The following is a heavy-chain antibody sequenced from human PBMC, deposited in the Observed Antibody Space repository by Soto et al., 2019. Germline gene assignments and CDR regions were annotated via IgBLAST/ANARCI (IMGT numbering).Heavy chain of an antibody. Sequence: QMQLVQSGPEVKRPGASVKVSCKASGYSFASYYMHWVRQAPGQGLEWMGLINPGGTSTNYAQKFQGRVTMTRDTSTSTVNMELSSLRSEDTAVYYCANARFTFGAIIPFEHWGQGTLVTVSS. CDR1: GYSFASYY. CDR2: INPGGTST. J-gene: IGHJ4*02. V-gene: IGHV1-46*03. CDR3: ANARFTFGAIIPFEH. D-gene: IGHD3-16*01.